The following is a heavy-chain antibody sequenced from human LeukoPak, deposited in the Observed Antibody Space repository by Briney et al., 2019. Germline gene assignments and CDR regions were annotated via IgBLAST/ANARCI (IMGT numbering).Heavy chain of an antibody. V-gene: IGHV4-4*09. CDR3: ASDVVDAFDI. J-gene: IGHJ3*02. D-gene: IGHD2-15*01. CDR1: GGSISSYY. Sequence: SESLSLTCTVSGGSISSYYWSWIRQPPGKGLEWIGYIYTSGSTNYNPSLKSRLTISVDTSKNQFSLRLSSVTAADTAVYYCASDVVDAFDIWGQGTMVTVSS. CDR2: IYTSGST.